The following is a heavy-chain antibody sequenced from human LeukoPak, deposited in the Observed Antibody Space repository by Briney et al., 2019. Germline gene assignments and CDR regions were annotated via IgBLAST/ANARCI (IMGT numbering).Heavy chain of an antibody. V-gene: IGHV3-33*01. Sequence: PVRSLGLSRAASGFTFSSYGRHWVLQAPGKGLEWVAVIWYDGSNKYYADSVKGRFTISRDNSKNTLYLQMNSLRAEDTAVYYCARGRYQLLWGDYWGHGTPVTVSS. D-gene: IGHD2-2*01. CDR2: IWYDGSNK. J-gene: IGHJ4*03. CDR3: ARGRYQLLWGDY. CDR1: GFTFSSYG.